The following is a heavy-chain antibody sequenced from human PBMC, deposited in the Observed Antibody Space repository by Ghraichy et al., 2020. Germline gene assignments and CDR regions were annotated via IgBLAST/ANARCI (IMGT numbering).Heavy chain of an antibody. CDR3: ARIGSAEAFDI. CDR1: GGSISSYY. J-gene: IGHJ3*02. Sequence: ETLSLTCTVSGGSISSYYWSWIRQPPGKGLEWIGYIYYSGSTNYNPSLKSRVTISVDTSKNQFSLKLSSVTAADTAVYYCARIGSAEAFDIWGQGTMVTVSS. D-gene: IGHD2-15*01. V-gene: IGHV4-59*01. CDR2: IYYSGST.